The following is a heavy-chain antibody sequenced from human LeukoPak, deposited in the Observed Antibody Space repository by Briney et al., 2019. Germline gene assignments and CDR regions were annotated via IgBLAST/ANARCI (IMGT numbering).Heavy chain of an antibody. D-gene: IGHD3-22*01. CDR2: INSDGSNT. CDR1: GFTFSNYW. V-gene: IGHV3-74*01. Sequence: GGSLRLSCAASGFTFSNYWMHWVRQAPGKGLVWVSRINSDGSNTNYADSVKGRFTISRDNAKNSLYLQMNSLRAEDTAVYYCASPRYYDSSQIDYWGQGTLVTVSS. CDR3: ASPRYYDSSQIDY. J-gene: IGHJ4*02.